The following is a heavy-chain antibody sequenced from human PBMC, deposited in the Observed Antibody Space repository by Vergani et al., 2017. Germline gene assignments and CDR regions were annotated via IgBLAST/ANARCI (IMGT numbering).Heavy chain of an antibody. V-gene: IGHV4-34*01. D-gene: IGHD3-16*01. CDR2: INHSGST. J-gene: IGHJ4*02. CDR1: GGSFSGYY. CDR3: ARGYKMITSGGFDY. Sequence: QVQLQQWGAGLLKPSETLSLTCAVYGGSFSGYYWSWIRQPPGKGLEWIGEINHSGSTNYNPSLKSRVTISVDTSKNQFSLKLSSVTAADTAVYYCARGYKMITSGGFDYWGQGTLVTVSS.